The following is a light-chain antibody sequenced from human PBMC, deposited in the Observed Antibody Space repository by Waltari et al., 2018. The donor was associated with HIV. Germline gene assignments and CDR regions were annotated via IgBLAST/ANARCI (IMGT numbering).Light chain of an antibody. V-gene: IGKV1-39*01. CDR1: QSISSY. CDR2: GAS. Sequence: DIQMTQSPSSLSASVGDRVTITCRASQSISSYLNWYQQKPGKAPKLLIYGASSLQSGVPSRFSGSGSGTDFILTIRSLQPEDFATYYCQQSYRTPLSFGQGTKLEIK. CDR3: QQSYRTPLS. J-gene: IGKJ2*03.